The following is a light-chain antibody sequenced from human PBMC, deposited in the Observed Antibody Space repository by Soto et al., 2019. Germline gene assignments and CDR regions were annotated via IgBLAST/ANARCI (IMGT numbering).Light chain of an antibody. CDR1: QSISSC. CDR2: KAS. Sequence: DIQMTQSPSTLSASVGDRVTITCRSSQSISSCLAWYQQKPGKAPNLLIYKASTLGSVVPSRFSGGGSGTEFTLTISSLQPDDFATYYCQQHSSSSPYTVGQGTKLEIK. V-gene: IGKV1-5*03. J-gene: IGKJ2*01. CDR3: QQHSSSSPYT.